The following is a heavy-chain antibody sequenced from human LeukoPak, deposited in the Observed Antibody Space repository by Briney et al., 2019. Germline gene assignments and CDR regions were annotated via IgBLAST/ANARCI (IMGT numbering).Heavy chain of an antibody. V-gene: IGHV4-59*01. CDR3: ARGEAYYDFWSFYYYYGMDV. CDR1: GDSISTYY. CDR2: IYHSGST. Sequence: PETLSLTCTVSGDSISTYYWNWIRQPPGKGLEWIGYIYHSGSTNYNPSLKSRVTISVDTSKNQFSLKLSSVTAADTAVYYCARGEAYYDFWSFYYYYGMDVWGQGTTVTVSS. D-gene: IGHD3-3*01. J-gene: IGHJ6*02.